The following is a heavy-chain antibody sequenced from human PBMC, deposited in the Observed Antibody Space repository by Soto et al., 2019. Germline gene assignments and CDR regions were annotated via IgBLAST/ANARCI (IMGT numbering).Heavy chain of an antibody. CDR1: GFTFSSYS. V-gene: IGHV3-21*01. CDR3: ARDGSGSYHPLYYFDY. CDR2: ISSSSSYI. Sequence: GGSLRLSCAASGFTFSSYSMNWVRQAPGKGLEWVSSISSSSSYIYYADSVKGRFTISRDNAKNSLYLQMNSLRAEDTAVYYCARDGSGSYHPLYYFDYWGQGTLVTVSS. D-gene: IGHD3-10*01. J-gene: IGHJ4*02.